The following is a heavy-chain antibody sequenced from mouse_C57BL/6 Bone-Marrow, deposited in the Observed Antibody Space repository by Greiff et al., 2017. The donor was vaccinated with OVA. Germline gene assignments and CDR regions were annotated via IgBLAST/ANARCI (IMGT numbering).Heavy chain of an antibody. Sequence: VQLQQSGPELVKPGASVKISCKASGYSFTGYYMNWVKQSPEKSLEWIGEINPSTGGTTYNQKFKAKATLTVDKSSSTAYMQLKSLTSEDSAVYYCARAYYYGSSIYAMDYWGQGTSVTVSS. CDR2: INPSTGGT. D-gene: IGHD1-1*01. CDR1: GYSFTGYY. CDR3: ARAYYYGSSIYAMDY. J-gene: IGHJ4*01. V-gene: IGHV1-42*01.